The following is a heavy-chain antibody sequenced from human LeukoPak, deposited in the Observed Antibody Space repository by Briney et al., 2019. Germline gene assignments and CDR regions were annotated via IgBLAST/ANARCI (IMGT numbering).Heavy chain of an antibody. D-gene: IGHD4-17*01. Sequence: SQTLSLTCAVSGGSISSDTYSWSWIRQPPGKGLEWIGYIYHSGSTYYNPSLKSRVTISVDTSKNQFSLKLSSVTAADTAVYYCARVAHDYGDFEGENAFDIWGQGTMVTVSS. CDR1: GGSISSDTYS. V-gene: IGHV4-30-2*05. CDR3: ARVAHDYGDFEGENAFDI. J-gene: IGHJ3*02. CDR2: IYHSGST.